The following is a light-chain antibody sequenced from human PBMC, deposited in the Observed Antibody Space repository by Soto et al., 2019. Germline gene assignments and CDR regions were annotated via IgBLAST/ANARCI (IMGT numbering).Light chain of an antibody. CDR1: QSIRNN. J-gene: IGKJ4*01. CDR2: GAS. Sequence: EIVMTQSPAILSVSPGDGATLFCRASQSIRNNFLAWYQHKRGQAPRLLIHGASTRATGVPARFSGSASETEFTLTISSLQSEDFAVYYCQQYSAWPLTFGGGTKVEI. V-gene: IGKV3-15*01. CDR3: QQYSAWPLT.